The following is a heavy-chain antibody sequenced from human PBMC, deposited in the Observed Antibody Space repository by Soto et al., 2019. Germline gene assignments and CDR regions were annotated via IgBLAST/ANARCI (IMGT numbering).Heavy chain of an antibody. V-gene: IGHV4-39*01. CDR3: ARQLRVIRHYYMDV. D-gene: IGHD3-10*01. CDR2: IYYSGST. J-gene: IGHJ6*03. Sequence: IRQPPGKGLEWIGSIYYSGSTYYNPSLKSRVTISVDTSKNQFSLKLSSVTAADTAVYYCARQLRVIRHYYMDVWGKGTTVTVSS.